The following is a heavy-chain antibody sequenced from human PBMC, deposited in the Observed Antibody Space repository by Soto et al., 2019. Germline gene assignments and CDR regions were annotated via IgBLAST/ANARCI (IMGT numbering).Heavy chain of an antibody. V-gene: IGHV3-23*01. CDR2: ISGSGGST. D-gene: IGHD3-3*01. CDR3: AKGLRITIFGVVNLYMDV. Sequence: GGSLRLSCAASGFTFSSYAMSWVRQAPGKGLEWVSAISGSGGSTYYADSVKGRFTISRANSKNTLYLQMNSLRAEDTAVYYCAKGLRITIFGVVNLYMDVWGKGTTVTVSS. J-gene: IGHJ6*03. CDR1: GFTFSSYA.